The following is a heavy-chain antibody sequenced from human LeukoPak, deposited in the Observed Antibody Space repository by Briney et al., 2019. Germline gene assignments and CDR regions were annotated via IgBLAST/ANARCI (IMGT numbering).Heavy chain of an antibody. D-gene: IGHD1-1*01. V-gene: IGHV4-61*02. Sequence: SETLSLTCTVSGGSISSGSYYWSWIRQPAGKGLEWIGRIYTSGSTNYNPSLKSRVTISVDRSKNQFSLKLSSVTAADMAVYYCASRYIDYPFDYWGQGTLVTVSS. CDR2: IYTSGST. CDR1: GGSISSGSYY. J-gene: IGHJ4*02. CDR3: ASRYIDYPFDY.